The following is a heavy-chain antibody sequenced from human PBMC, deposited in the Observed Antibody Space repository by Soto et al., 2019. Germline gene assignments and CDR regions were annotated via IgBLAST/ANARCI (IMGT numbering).Heavy chain of an antibody. D-gene: IGHD2-15*01. J-gene: IGHJ3*02. V-gene: IGHV1-69*04. CDR2: IIPILDIA. CDR1: GGTFSTYG. Sequence: QVQPVQSGPEVKKPGSSVKVSCQVSGGTFSTYGITWVRQAPRQGLVWMGRIIPILDIADYAQKFQGRVTITADRSTNTAYMELSSLISEDTAVYYLARGADVVGSDSVFDSWGQGTMVTVSS. CDR3: ARGADVVGSDSVFDS.